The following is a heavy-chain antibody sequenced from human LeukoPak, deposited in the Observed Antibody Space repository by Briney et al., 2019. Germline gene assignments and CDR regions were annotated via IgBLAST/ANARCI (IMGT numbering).Heavy chain of an antibody. J-gene: IGHJ4*02. CDR2: ISYDGSNK. CDR3: ASGQWLVLSN. V-gene: IGHV3-30*14. D-gene: IGHD6-19*01. Sequence: PGGSLRLSCAASGFTFSSYAMHWVRQAPGKGLEWVAVISYDGSNKYYADSVKGRFTISRDNSKNTLYLQMNNLRAEDTAVYYCASGQWLVLSNWGQGTLVTVSS. CDR1: GFTFSSYA.